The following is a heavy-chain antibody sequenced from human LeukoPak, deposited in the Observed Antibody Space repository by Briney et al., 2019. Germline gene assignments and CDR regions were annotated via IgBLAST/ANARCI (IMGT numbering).Heavy chain of an antibody. CDR2: SNWSGRST. CDR1: GFTFNICA. CDR3: ARAPITRPFYFDY. Sequence: GGSLRLSCAASGFTFNICAMSWLRQAPGKGLEWVAGSNWSGRSTSYGGPVRGRLTISRDNAKNSLSLQMDSLRAEDTALYSCARAPITRPFYFDYWGQGTLVTVSS. D-gene: IGHD2-2*01. J-gene: IGHJ4*02. V-gene: IGHV3-20*04.